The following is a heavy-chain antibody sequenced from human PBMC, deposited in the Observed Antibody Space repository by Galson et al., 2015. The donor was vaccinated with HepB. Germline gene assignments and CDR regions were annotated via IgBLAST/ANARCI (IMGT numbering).Heavy chain of an antibody. CDR1: GFTFSSYW. Sequence: SLRLSCAASGFTFSSYWMSWVRQAPGKGLEWVANIKQDGSEKYYVDSVKGRFTISRDNAKNSLYLQMNSLRAEDTAVYYCARETWYGDYFWFDPWGQGTLVTVSA. CDR2: IKQDGSEK. CDR3: ARETWYGDYFWFDP. D-gene: IGHD4-17*01. J-gene: IGHJ5*02. V-gene: IGHV3-7*01.